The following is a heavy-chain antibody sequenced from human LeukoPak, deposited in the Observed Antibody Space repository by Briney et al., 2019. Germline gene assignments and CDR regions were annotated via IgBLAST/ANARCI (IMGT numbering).Heavy chain of an antibody. Sequence: GGSLRLSCAASGFTVSSNHMSWVRQAPGKGLEWVSVIYSGGSTDYADSGKGRFTISRDNLKNTLYLQMNSLRAEDTAVYYCARGPAGYNWGQGTLVTFSS. CDR2: IYSGGST. CDR3: ARGPAGYN. V-gene: IGHV3-53*01. J-gene: IGHJ4*02. D-gene: IGHD1-1*01. CDR1: GFTVSSNH.